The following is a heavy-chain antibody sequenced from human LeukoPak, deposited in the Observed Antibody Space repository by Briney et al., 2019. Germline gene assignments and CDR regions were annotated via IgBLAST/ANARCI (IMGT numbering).Heavy chain of an antibody. CDR1: GYTFNSYG. D-gene: IGHD1-26*01. CDR2: ISAYNGNT. CDR3: ARDWGAPHTLNFDS. V-gene: IGHV1-18*01. J-gene: IGHJ4*02. Sequence: ASVKVSCKASGYTFNSYGISWVRQAPGQGLEWMGWISAYNGNTNYAQKLQGRVTMTTDTSTSTAYLELTSLRSDDTAVYYCARDWGAPHTLNFDSWGQGTLVTVSS.